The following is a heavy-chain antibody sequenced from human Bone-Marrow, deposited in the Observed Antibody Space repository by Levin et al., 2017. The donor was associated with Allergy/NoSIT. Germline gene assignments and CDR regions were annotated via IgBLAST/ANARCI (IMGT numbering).Heavy chain of an antibody. D-gene: IGHD5-18*01. CDR2: VYYNGNT. CDR1: GGSISSHY. Sequence: PSETLSLTCTVSGGSISSHYWNWIRQAPGKGLQWIGYVYYNGNTDYNPSLKSRVTISVDKSRNQVSLSLTSVTAADTALYFCARGGYSLYFDYWGQGTRVTVSS. CDR3: ARGGYSLYFDY. V-gene: IGHV4-59*11. J-gene: IGHJ4*02.